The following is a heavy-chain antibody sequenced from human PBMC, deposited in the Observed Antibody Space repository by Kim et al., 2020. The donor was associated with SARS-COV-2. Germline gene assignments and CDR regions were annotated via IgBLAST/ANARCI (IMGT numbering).Heavy chain of an antibody. Sequence: ASVKVSCKASGYTFTGYYMHWVRQAPVPGLEWIGWINPNSGGTNYAQKFQGRVTMTRDTSISTAYMELSRLRSDDTAVYYCARDPNGDYEGYWGQGTLVTVSS. J-gene: IGHJ4*02. CDR3: ARDPNGDYEGY. D-gene: IGHD4-17*01. CDR2: INPNSGGT. CDR1: GYTFTGYY. V-gene: IGHV1-2*02.